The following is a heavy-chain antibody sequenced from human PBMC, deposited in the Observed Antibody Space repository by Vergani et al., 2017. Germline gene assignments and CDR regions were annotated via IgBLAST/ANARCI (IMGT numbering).Heavy chain of an antibody. V-gene: IGHV1-24*01. CDR1: GYTLTELS. Sequence: QVQLVQSGAEVKKPGASVKVSCKVSGYTLTELSMHWVRQAPGKGLEWMGGFDPEDGETIYAQKFQGRVTMTRDTSTSTVYMELSSLRSEDTAVYYCATHYDILTGPYYYYYGMDVWGQGTTVTVSS. CDR2: FDPEDGET. D-gene: IGHD3-9*01. J-gene: IGHJ6*02. CDR3: ATHYDILTGPYYYYYGMDV.